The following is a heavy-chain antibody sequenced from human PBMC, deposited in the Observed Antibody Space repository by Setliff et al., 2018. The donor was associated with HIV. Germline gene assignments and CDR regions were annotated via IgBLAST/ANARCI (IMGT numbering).Heavy chain of an antibody. Sequence: PSETLSLTCTVSGGSINITNFYWGWIRQPPGKGLEWIGYIYYSGSTYYNPSLKSRVTISVDTSKNQFSLKMTSVTAADTAVYYCARTQGLGLDWGQGTLVTVSS. V-gene: IGHV4-39*07. J-gene: IGHJ4*02. CDR3: ARTQGLGLD. CDR2: IYYSGST. CDR1: GGSINITNFY.